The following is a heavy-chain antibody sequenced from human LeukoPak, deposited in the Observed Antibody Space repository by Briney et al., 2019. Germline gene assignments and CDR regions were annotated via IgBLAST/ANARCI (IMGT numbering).Heavy chain of an antibody. CDR2: IYYSGST. V-gene: IGHV4-59*08. Sequence: SSETLSLTCTVSGGSISSYYWSWIRQPPGKGLERIGYIYYSGSTNYNPSLKSRVTISVDTSKNQFSLKLSSVTAADTAVYYCARRRSSLSGYYYMDVWGKGTTVTVSS. CDR3: ARRRSSLSGYYYMDV. D-gene: IGHD6-6*01. CDR1: GGSISSYY. J-gene: IGHJ6*03.